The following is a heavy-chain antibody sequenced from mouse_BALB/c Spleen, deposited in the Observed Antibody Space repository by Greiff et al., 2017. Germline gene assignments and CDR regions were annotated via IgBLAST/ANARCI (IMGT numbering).Heavy chain of an antibody. D-gene: IGHD1-1*01. J-gene: IGHJ2*01. V-gene: IGHV1S81*02. CDR3: TRSSSSLFDY. CDR2: INPSNGGT. CDR1: GYTFTSYY. Sequence: VQLQQSGAELVKPGASVKLSCKASGYTFTSYYMYWVKQRPGQGLEWIGEINPSNGGTNFNAKFKSKATLTVDKSSSTAYMQRSSLTSEDSAVYYCTRSSSSLFDYWGQGTTLTVSS.